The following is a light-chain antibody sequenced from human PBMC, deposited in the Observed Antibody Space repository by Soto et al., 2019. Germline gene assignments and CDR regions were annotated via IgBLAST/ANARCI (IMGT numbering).Light chain of an antibody. CDR1: SSDVGAYYS. CDR2: GVT. Sequence: QSALTQPASVSGSPGQSITISCTGTSSDVGAYYSVSWYQHHPGKAPKLIIYGVTNRPSGVSNRFSGSKSGNTASLTISGLQAEDEADYLCSSYTSGSSHYGFGTGTKVTVL. CDR3: SSYTSGSSHYG. V-gene: IGLV2-14*01. J-gene: IGLJ1*01.